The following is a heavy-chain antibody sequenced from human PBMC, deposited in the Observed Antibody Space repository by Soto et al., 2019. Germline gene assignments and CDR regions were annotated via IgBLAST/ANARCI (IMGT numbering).Heavy chain of an antibody. D-gene: IGHD5-18*01. CDR1: GFTFSSYA. CDR3: AGRGYSYGLHFDY. CDR2: ISYDGSNK. Sequence: QVQLVESGGGVVQPGRSLRLSCAASGFTFSSYAMHWVRQAPGKGLEWVAVISYDGSNKYYADSVKGRFTISRDNSKNMLYLQMNSLRAEDTVVYYCAGRGYSYGLHFDYWGQGTLVTVSS. J-gene: IGHJ4*02. V-gene: IGHV3-30-3*01.